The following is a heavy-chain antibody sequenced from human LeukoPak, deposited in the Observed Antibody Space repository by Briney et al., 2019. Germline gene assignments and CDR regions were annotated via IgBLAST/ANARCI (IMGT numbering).Heavy chain of an antibody. CDR1: GFTFGSYE. Sequence: PGGSLRLSXAASGFTFGSYEMNWVRQAPGKGLEWVSYISSSGSTIYYADSVKGRFTISRDNAKNSLYLQMNSLRAEDTAVYYCARLRDRRNFDYWGQGTLVTVSS. J-gene: IGHJ4*02. V-gene: IGHV3-48*03. CDR3: ARLRDRRNFDY. CDR2: ISSSGSTI. D-gene: IGHD4-17*01.